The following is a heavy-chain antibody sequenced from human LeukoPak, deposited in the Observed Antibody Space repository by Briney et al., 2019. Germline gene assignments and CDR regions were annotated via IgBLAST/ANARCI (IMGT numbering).Heavy chain of an antibody. Sequence: SEALSLTCTVSGGSINSFSYYWGWLRQPPGKWLEWSGEINHSGSTNYNPSLKSRVTISVDTSKNQFSLKLSSVTAADTAVYYCARIYGRGAFDIWGQGTMVTVSS. V-gene: IGHV4-39*07. D-gene: IGHD5-12*01. J-gene: IGHJ3*02. CDR1: GGSINSFSYY. CDR2: INHSGST. CDR3: ARIYGRGAFDI.